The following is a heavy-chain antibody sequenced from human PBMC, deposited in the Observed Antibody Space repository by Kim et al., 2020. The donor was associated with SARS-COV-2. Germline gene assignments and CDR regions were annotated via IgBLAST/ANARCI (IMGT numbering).Heavy chain of an antibody. V-gene: IGHV4-39*02. D-gene: IGHD5-18*01. Sequence: SETLSLTCTVSGGSISSSSYYWGWIRQPPGKGLEWIGSIYYSGSTYYNTSLKSRVTISVDTSKNHFSLKLSSVTAADTAMYYCARRTKRYSYGYFDYWGQGTLVTVSS. CDR3: ARRTKRYSYGYFDY. J-gene: IGHJ4*02. CDR1: GGSISSSSYY. CDR2: IYYSGST.